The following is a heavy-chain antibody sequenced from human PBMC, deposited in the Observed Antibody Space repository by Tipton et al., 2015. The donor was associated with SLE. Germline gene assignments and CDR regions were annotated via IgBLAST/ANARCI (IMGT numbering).Heavy chain of an antibody. V-gene: IGHV4-59*11. Sequence: LRLSCTVSGGSISSHYWSWIRQPPGKGLEWIGYIYYSGSTNYNPSLKSRVTISVDTSKNQFSLKLSSVTAADTAVYYCARGGSGWLDPFDIWGQGTMVTVSS. CDR1: GGSISSHY. J-gene: IGHJ3*02. D-gene: IGHD6-19*01. CDR3: ARGGSGWLDPFDI. CDR2: IYYSGST.